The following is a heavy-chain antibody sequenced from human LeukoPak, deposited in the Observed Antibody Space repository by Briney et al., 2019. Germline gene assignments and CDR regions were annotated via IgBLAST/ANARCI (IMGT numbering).Heavy chain of an antibody. Sequence: ASVKVSCKASGYTFTGYYMHWVRQAPGQGLGWMGWINPNSGGTNYAQKFQGRVTMTRDTSISTAYMELSRLRSDDTAVYYCARDSGYDYYYYYYMDVWGKGTTVTVSS. CDR2: INPNSGGT. V-gene: IGHV1-2*02. J-gene: IGHJ6*03. CDR3: ARDSGYDYYYYYYMDV. CDR1: GYTFTGYY. D-gene: IGHD5-12*01.